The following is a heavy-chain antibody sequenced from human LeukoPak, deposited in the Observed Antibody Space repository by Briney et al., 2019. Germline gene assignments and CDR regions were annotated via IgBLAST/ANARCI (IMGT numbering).Heavy chain of an antibody. Sequence: GASVKVSCKASGYTFTGYYMHWVRQAPGQGLEWMGWMNPNSGNTGYAQKFQGRVTMTRNTSISTAYMELSSLRSEDTAVYYCARALGYCSGGSCYRYYFDYWGQGTLVTVSS. V-gene: IGHV1-8*02. CDR1: GYTFTGYY. J-gene: IGHJ4*02. D-gene: IGHD2-15*01. CDR3: ARALGYCSGGSCYRYYFDY. CDR2: MNPNSGNT.